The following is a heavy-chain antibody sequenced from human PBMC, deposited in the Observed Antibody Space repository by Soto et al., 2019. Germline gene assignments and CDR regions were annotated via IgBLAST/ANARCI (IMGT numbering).Heavy chain of an antibody. CDR3: ARDPSRGLVIAKRPSGMDV. V-gene: IGHV4-59*01. CDR1: GGSLRGYS. Sequence: SETLSLTCTVSGGSLRGYSWSWIRQSPGKGLEWIGYVYSGGGTNYSPSFMGRVTISVDTTDNQFSLKLNSVTAADTAVYYCARDPSRGLVIAKRPSGMDVWGQGTTVTVSS. CDR2: VYSGGGT. D-gene: IGHD3-9*01. J-gene: IGHJ6*02.